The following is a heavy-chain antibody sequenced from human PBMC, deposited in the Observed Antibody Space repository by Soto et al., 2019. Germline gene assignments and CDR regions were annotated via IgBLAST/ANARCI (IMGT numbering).Heavy chain of an antibody. CDR2: IYDSGST. D-gene: IGHD3-3*01. CDR3: ASYYDFWSGENNWFDP. Sequence: PSETLSLPCTVSGVSISSGGYYWSWIRQHPGKGLEWIGYIYDSGSTYYNPSLKSRVTISVDTSKNQFSLKLSSVTAADTAVYYCASYYDFWSGENNWFDPWGQGTLVTVSS. J-gene: IGHJ5*02. CDR1: GVSISSGGYY. V-gene: IGHV4-31*03.